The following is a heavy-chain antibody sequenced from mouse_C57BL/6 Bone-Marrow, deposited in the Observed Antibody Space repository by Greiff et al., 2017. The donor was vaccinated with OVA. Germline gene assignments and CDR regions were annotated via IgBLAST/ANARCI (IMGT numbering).Heavy chain of an antibody. J-gene: IGHJ3*01. D-gene: IGHD2-5*01. Sequence: EVKVVESGGGLVKPGGSLKLSCAASGFTFSDYGMHWVRQAPEKGLEWVAYISSGSSTIYYADTVKGRFTISRDNAKTTLFLQMTSLRSEDTAMYYCARNGLYSNYSFAYWGQGTLVTVSA. V-gene: IGHV5-17*01. CDR1: GFTFSDYG. CDR3: ARNGLYSNYSFAY. CDR2: ISSGSSTI.